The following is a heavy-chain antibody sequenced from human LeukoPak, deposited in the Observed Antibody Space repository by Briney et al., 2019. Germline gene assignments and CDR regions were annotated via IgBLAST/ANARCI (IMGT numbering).Heavy chain of an antibody. CDR1: GFTFSSYG. V-gene: IGHV3-33*01. Sequence: GGSPRLSCAASGFTFSSYGMHWVRQAPGKGLEWVAVIWYDGSNKYYADSVKGRFTISRDNSKNTLYLQMNSLRAEDTAVYYCARAPGYSYGYYYYYGMDVWGQGTTVTVSS. D-gene: IGHD5-18*01. CDR3: ARAPGYSYGYYYYYGMDV. CDR2: IWYDGSNK. J-gene: IGHJ6*02.